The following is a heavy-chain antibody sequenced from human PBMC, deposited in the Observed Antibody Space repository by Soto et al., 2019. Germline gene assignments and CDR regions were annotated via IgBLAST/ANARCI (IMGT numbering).Heavy chain of an antibody. CDR1: GFTFSSYA. Sequence: GGSLRLSCAASGFTFSSYAMSWVRQAPGKGLEWVSTLSATSGSTYYADSVKGRFTMSRDNSKNTLYLQMNSLRAEDTAVYYCAKDLGRDYYYGMDVWGQGTTVTVSS. J-gene: IGHJ6*02. CDR2: LSATSGST. D-gene: IGHD2-15*01. V-gene: IGHV3-23*01. CDR3: AKDLGRDYYYGMDV.